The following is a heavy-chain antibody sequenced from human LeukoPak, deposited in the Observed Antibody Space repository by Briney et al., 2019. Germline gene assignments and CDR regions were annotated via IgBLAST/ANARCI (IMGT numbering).Heavy chain of an antibody. D-gene: IGHD3-22*01. CDR3: ARGYYYDSSAGPSEY. CDR1: GYTFTTYY. CDR2: ISPSSGVT. J-gene: IGHJ4*02. Sequence: ASVKVSCKASGYTFTTYYMHWVRQAPGRGLEWMGIISPSSGVTGYAQKFQDRVTMARDTSTSTVYMELSSLRFEDTAVYYCARGYYYDSSAGPSEYWGQGTLVTVSS. V-gene: IGHV1-46*01.